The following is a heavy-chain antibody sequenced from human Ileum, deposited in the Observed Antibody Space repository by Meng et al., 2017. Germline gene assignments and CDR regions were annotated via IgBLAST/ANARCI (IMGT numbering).Heavy chain of an antibody. D-gene: IGHD3-22*01. J-gene: IGHJ4*02. CDR2: INHGGGT. Sequence: VSRKEWGEQLLRPSETLSLTCAVYGGSFSGFYWSWIRQSPEKGLEWIGEINHGGGTNYNPSLSSRVTISVDTSKNQFSLKVNSVTAADTAFYYCARVDFRGDSRDSSGLGLWGQGTLVTVSS. V-gene: IGHV4-34*01. CDR3: ARVDFRGDSRDSSGLGL. CDR1: GGSFSGFY.